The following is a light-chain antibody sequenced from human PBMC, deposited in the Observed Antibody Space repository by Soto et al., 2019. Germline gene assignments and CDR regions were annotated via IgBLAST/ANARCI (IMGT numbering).Light chain of an antibody. J-gene: IGKJ1*01. V-gene: IGKV3-15*01. CDR1: QSVSSN. Sequence: EIVMTQSPATLPVSPGERATLSCRASQSVSSNLAWYQQKPGQAPRLLIYGASTRATGIPARFSGSGSGTEFTLTISSLQSEDFAVYYCQQYNNWPPKTFGQGTKVDIK. CDR2: GAS. CDR3: QQYNNWPPKT.